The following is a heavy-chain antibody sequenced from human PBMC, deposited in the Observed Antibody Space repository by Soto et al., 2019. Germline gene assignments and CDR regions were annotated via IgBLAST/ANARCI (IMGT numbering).Heavy chain of an antibody. J-gene: IGHJ6*02. CDR1: GVSFNNNG. D-gene: IGHD3-10*01. CDR3: ARVLYYGSGCYSPYGMDV. V-gene: IGHV1-69*01. Sequence: QVQLVQSGAEVKKPGSSVKVSCKTSGVSFNNNGIGWVRQAPGHGLEWMGGVSPPFRTSNYARKFQGRISSTADASTGTVNMELSSLTSEDTAQYYCARVLYYGSGCYSPYGMDVWGQGTTVTVSS. CDR2: VSPPFRTS.